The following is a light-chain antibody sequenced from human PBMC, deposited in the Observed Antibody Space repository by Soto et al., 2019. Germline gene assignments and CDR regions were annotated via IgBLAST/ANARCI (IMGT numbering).Light chain of an antibody. CDR3: SSYTSSSTLYV. CDR2: EVS. J-gene: IGLJ1*01. CDR1: SSDVGGYNY. V-gene: IGLV2-14*01. Sequence: QSALTQPASVSGSPGQSITISCTGTSSDVGGYNYVSWYQQHPGKAPKVMIYEVSNRPSGVSDRFSGSKSGNTASLTISGLQAEDEADYYCSSYTSSSTLYVFGIGTKLTVL.